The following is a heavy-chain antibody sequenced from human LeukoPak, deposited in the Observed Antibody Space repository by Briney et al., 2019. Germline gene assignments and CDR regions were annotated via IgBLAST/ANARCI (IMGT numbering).Heavy chain of an antibody. Sequence: LSLTCIVSGGSISVYYWSWIRQPPGKGLEWVSYISSSSSTIYYADSVKGRFTISRDNSKNTLYLQMNSLRAEDTAVYYCARAPRRFRGIIITPLYYFDYWGQGTLVTVSS. CDR1: GGSISVYY. D-gene: IGHD3-10*01. V-gene: IGHV3-11*01. J-gene: IGHJ4*02. CDR3: ARAPRRFRGIIITPLYYFDY. CDR2: ISSSSSTI.